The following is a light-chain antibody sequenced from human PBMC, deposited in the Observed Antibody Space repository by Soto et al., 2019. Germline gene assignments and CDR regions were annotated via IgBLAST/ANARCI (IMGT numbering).Light chain of an antibody. CDR2: SNN. J-gene: IGLJ2*01. Sequence: QSVLTQPPSASGTPGQRVTISCSGRTSNIGSNTVNWYQQLPGTAPNLLIYSNNQRPSGVPDRFSGSKSGTSASLATSGLQSEDEADYYCAAWDASLNGVVFGGGTKLTVL. CDR1: TSNIGSNT. V-gene: IGLV1-44*01. CDR3: AAWDASLNGVV.